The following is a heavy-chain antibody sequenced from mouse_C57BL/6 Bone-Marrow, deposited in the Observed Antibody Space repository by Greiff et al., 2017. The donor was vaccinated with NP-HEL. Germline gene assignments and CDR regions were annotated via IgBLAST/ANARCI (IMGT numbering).Heavy chain of an antibody. J-gene: IGHJ2*01. D-gene: IGHD1-1*01. V-gene: IGHV1-4*01. CDR2: INPSSGYT. CDR1: GYTFTSYT. CDR3: ARRFTTVVPFDY. Sequence: VMLVESGAELARPGASVKMSCKASGYTFTSYTMHWVKQRPGQGLEWIGYINPSSGYTKYNQKFKDKATLTADKSSSTAYMQLSSLTSEDSAVYYCARRFTTVVPFDYWGQGTTLTVSS.